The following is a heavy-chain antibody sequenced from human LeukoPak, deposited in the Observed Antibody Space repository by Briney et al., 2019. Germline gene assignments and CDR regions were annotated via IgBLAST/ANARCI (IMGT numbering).Heavy chain of an antibody. CDR2: ISSSSRYI. D-gene: IGHD3-9*01. J-gene: IGHJ4*02. V-gene: IGHV3-21*01. Sequence: TGGSLRLSCAASGFTFSSYAMSWVRQAPGKGLEWVSSISSSSRYIYYADSVKGRFTISRDNAKNSLYLQMNSLRAEDTAVYYCARGVGYDILTGAGSYYFDYWGQGTLVTVSS. CDR1: GFTFSSYA. CDR3: ARGVGYDILTGAGSYYFDY.